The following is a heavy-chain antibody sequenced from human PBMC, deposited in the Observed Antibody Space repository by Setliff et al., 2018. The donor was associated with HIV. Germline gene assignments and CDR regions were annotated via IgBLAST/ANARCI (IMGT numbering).Heavy chain of an antibody. CDR3: ARGSLYSSSSCFDY. D-gene: IGHD6-13*01. CDR1: GGSITSGYYY. Sequence: SETLSLTCTVSGGSITSGYYYWNWIRQPAGKGLEWIGHIYTTGSTNYNPSLNSRVTISVDTSRNQFSLKLSSVTAADTAVYYCARGSLYSSSSCFDYWGQGTLVTVSS. J-gene: IGHJ4*02. CDR2: IYTTGST. V-gene: IGHV4-61*09.